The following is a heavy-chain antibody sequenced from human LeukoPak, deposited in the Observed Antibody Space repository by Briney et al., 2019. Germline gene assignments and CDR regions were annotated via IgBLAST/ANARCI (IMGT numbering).Heavy chain of an antibody. D-gene: IGHD2-15*01. CDR3: AKGGSWDIVVVVAADY. J-gene: IGHJ4*02. Sequence: PGGSLRLSCAASGFTFSSYAMSWVRQAPGKGLEWVSAISGSSGSTYYADSVKGRFTISRDNSKNTLYLQMNSLRAEDTAVYYCAKGGSWDIVVVVAADYWGQGALVTVSS. V-gene: IGHV3-23*01. CDR1: GFTFSSYA. CDR2: ISGSSGST.